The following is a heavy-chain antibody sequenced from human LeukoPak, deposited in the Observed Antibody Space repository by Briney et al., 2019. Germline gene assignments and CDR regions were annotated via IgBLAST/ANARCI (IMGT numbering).Heavy chain of an antibody. Sequence: GGSLRLSCAASGFTFSSYSMNWVRQAPGKGLEWVANIKQDGSEKYYVDSVKGRFTISRDNAKNSLYLQMNSLRAEDTAVYYCARLRYFDWLLGDYWGQGTLVTVSS. CDR1: GFTFSSYS. D-gene: IGHD3-9*01. J-gene: IGHJ4*02. CDR3: ARLRYFDWLLGDY. CDR2: IKQDGSEK. V-gene: IGHV3-7*01.